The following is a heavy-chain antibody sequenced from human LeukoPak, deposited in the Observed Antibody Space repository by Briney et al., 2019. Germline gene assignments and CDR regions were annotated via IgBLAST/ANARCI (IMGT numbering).Heavy chain of an antibody. CDR3: AGDGSNSMVRGAIDY. V-gene: IGHV4-59*01. CDR1: GGSISSYY. CDR2: IYYSGST. J-gene: IGHJ4*02. Sequence: PSETLSLTCTVSGGSISSYYWSWIRQPPGKGLEWLGYIYYSGSTNYNPSLKGRVTISVDTSKNQFSLKLSSVTAADTAVYYCAGDGSNSMVRGAIDYWGQGTLVTVSS. D-gene: IGHD3-10*01.